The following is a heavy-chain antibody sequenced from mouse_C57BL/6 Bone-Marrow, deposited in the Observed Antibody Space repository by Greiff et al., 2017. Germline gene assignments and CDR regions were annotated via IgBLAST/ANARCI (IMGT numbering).Heavy chain of an antibody. Sequence: DVQLQESGGDLVKPGGSLKLSCAASGFTFSSYGMSWVRQTPDKRLEWVATISSGGSYTYYPDSVKGRFTISRDNAKNTLYLQMSSLKSEDTAMYYCARSGLWLYYYAMDYWGQGTSVTVSS. V-gene: IGHV5-6*01. J-gene: IGHJ4*01. D-gene: IGHD2-2*01. CDR2: ISSGGSYT. CDR3: ARSGLWLYYYAMDY. CDR1: GFTFSSYG.